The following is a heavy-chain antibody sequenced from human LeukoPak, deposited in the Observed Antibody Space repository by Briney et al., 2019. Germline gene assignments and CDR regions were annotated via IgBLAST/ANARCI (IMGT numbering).Heavy chain of an antibody. CDR2: IYYSGST. J-gene: IGHJ6*02. CDR1: GGSISSYY. D-gene: IGHD3-22*01. CDR3: AREVVVTNYYYYGMDV. Sequence: PSETLSLTCTVSGGSISSYYWSWIRQPPGKGLEWIGYIYYSGSTNYNPSLKSRVTISVDTSKNQFSLKLSSVTAADTAVYYCAREVVVTNYYYYGMDVWGQGTTVTVSS. V-gene: IGHV4-59*12.